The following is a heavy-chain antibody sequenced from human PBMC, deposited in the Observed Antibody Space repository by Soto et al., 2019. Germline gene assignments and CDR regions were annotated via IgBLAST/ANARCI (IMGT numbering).Heavy chain of an antibody. D-gene: IGHD6-19*01. CDR3: ARDRGDSSGWLYYFDY. V-gene: IGHV3-30-3*01. CDR2: ISYDGSNK. Sequence: GGSLRLSCAASGFTFSSYAMHWVRQAPGKGLEWVAVISYDGSNKYYADSVKGRFTISRDNSKNTLYLQMNSLRAEDTAVYYCARDRGDSSGWLYYFDYWGQGTLVTVS. J-gene: IGHJ4*02. CDR1: GFTFSSYA.